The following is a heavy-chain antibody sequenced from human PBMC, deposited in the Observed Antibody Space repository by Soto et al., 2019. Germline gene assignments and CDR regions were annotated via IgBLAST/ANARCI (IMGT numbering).Heavy chain of an antibody. CDR1: GDSISSSFW. CDR3: ARYDFGTFDY. D-gene: IGHD4-17*01. Sequence: PSETLSLTCAVSGDSISSSFWWSWVRQPPGKGLEWIGEIYHTESTVYNPSLKSRVTISVDKSKNQFSLNLDSVTAADTDVYYCARYDFGTFDYWGRGILVTVSS. CDR2: IYHTEST. V-gene: IGHV4-4*02. J-gene: IGHJ4*02.